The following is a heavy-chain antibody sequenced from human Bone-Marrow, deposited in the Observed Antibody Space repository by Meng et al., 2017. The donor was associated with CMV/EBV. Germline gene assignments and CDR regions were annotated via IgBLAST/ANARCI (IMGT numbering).Heavy chain of an antibody. CDR3: ARGGVVVNGAPFDY. CDR1: GGFLSGYY. CDR2: INHSGST. Sequence: QVQLLHRGAGLLKPSGTLSLTCAVYGGFLSGYYCSWIRQPPGKGLEWIGEINHSGSTNYNPSLKSRVTISVDTSKNQFSLKLSSVTAADTAVYYCARGGVVVNGAPFDYWGQGTLVTVSS. J-gene: IGHJ4*02. D-gene: IGHD3-22*01. V-gene: IGHV4-34*01.